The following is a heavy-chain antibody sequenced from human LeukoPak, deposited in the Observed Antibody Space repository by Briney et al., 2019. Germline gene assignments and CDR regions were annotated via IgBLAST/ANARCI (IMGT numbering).Heavy chain of an antibody. CDR1: GFTFSSYA. J-gene: IGHJ4*02. V-gene: IGHV3-23*01. CDR3: AKSLDYGDYDVHYFDY. CDR2: ISGSGGST. D-gene: IGHD4-17*01. Sequence: GGSLRLSCAASGFTFSSYAMSWVRQAPGKGLEWVSAISGSGGSTYYADSVKGRFTISRDNSKNTLYLQMNSLRAEDTAAYYCAKSLDYGDYDVHYFDYWGQGTLVTVSS.